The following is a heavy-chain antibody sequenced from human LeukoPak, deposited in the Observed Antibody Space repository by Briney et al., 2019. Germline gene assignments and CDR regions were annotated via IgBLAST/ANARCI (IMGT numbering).Heavy chain of an antibody. D-gene: IGHD3-3*01. CDR2: IIPIFGTA. CDR1: GGTFSNYA. J-gene: IGHJ6*02. CDR3: ARDPGPITIFGVVTTDYYYGMDV. V-gene: IGHV1-69*13. Sequence: ASVKVSCKASGGTFSNYAINWVRQAPGQGLEWVGGIIPIFGTANYAQKFQGRVTITADESTSTAYMELSSLRSEDTAVYYCARDPGPITIFGVVTTDYYYGMDVWGQGTTVTVSS.